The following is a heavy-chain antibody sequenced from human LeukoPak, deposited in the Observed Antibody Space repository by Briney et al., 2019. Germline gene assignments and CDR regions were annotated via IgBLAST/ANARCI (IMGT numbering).Heavy chain of an antibody. CDR2: IYTSGST. CDR3: ARDRNCSGSSCYANWFDP. V-gene: IGHV4-4*07. Sequence: SETLSLTCTVSGGSISSYYWSWIRQPAGKGLEWIGRIYTSGSTNYNPSLKSRVTMSVDTSKNQFSLKLSSVTAADTAVYYCARDRNCSGSSCYANWFDPWGQGTLSPSPQ. J-gene: IGHJ5*02. D-gene: IGHD2-15*01. CDR1: GGSISSYY.